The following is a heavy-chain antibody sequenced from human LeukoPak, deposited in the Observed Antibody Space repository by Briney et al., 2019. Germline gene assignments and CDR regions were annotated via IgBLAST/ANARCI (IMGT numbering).Heavy chain of an antibody. Sequence: SETLSLTCTVSGGSISSYYWSWIRQPPGKGLEWIGYIYYSGSTNYNPSLKSRVTISVDTSKNQFSLKLSSVTAADTAVYYCARACGSDCWGGYYYYGMDVWGQGTTVTVSS. CDR2: IYYSGST. V-gene: IGHV4-59*01. CDR1: GGSISSYY. CDR3: ARACGSDCWGGYYYYGMDV. J-gene: IGHJ6*02. D-gene: IGHD2-21*02.